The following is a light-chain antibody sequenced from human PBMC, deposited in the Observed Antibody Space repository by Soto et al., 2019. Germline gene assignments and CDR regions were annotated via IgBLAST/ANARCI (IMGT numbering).Light chain of an antibody. CDR3: RVWDSRIVI. Sequence: SSELTQPPSVSVSPGQTASITCSGDKLGDKYACWYQQKPGQSPVLVIYQDSKRPSGIPERFSGSNSGNTATLTISAPRAIGEADSSCRVWDSRIVIIGGGPKVPVL. J-gene: IGLJ2*01. V-gene: IGLV3-1*01. CDR2: QDS. CDR1: KLGDKY.